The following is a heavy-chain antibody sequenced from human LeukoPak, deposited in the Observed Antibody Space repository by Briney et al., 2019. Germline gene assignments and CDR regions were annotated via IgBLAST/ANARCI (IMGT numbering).Heavy chain of an antibody. J-gene: IGHJ4*02. V-gene: IGHV1-2*02. Sequence: ASVKVSCKASGYTFTGYYMHWVRQAPGQGLEWMGWINPNSGGTNYAQKFQGRVTMTRDTSISTAHMELSRLRSDDTAVYYCARALTNLRYFDWSVGDYWGQGTLVTVSS. CDR2: INPNSGGT. D-gene: IGHD3-9*01. CDR3: ARALTNLRYFDWSVGDY. CDR1: GYTFTGYY.